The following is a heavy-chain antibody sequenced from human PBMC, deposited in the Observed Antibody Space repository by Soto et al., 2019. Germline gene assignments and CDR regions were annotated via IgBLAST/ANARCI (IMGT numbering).Heavy chain of an antibody. J-gene: IGHJ4*02. CDR2: IYWDDDK. CDR3: AHKGIDGVHGY. V-gene: IGHV2-5*02. CDR1: GFSITTSGLG. Sequence: QITLKESGPTLVKPTQPLTLTCTFSGFSITTSGLGVGWFRQSPGKALEFLALIYWDDDKRYRPSLKSRLTISKDTSKNQVVLTMINMDPVDTATYYCAHKGIDGVHGYWGQGILVTVSS. D-gene: IGHD2-8*01.